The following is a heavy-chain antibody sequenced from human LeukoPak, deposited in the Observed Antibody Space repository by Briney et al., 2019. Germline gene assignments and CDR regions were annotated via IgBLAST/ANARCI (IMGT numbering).Heavy chain of an antibody. D-gene: IGHD3-9*01. CDR1: GYTFTSYD. V-gene: IGHV1-2*02. CDR3: ARDRYDILTGSSDY. CDR2: INPNSGGT. Sequence: ASVKVSCKASGYTFTSYDINWVRQAPGQGLEWMGWINPNSGGTNYAQKFQGRVTMTRDTSISTAYMELSRLRSDDTAVYYCARDRYDILTGSSDYWGQGTLVTVSS. J-gene: IGHJ4*02.